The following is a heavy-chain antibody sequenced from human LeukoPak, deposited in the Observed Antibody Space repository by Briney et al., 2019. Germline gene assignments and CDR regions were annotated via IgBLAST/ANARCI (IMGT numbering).Heavy chain of an antibody. Sequence: GGSLRLSCAASGSTFSSYSMNWVRQAPGKGLEWVSYISSSSSTIYYADSVKGRFTISRDNSKNTLYLQMNSLRAEDTAVYYCAKDWDYDSSGYYNDYWGQGTLVTVSS. CDR3: AKDWDYDSSGYYNDY. V-gene: IGHV3-48*01. D-gene: IGHD3-22*01. CDR1: GSTFSSYS. J-gene: IGHJ4*02. CDR2: ISSSSSTI.